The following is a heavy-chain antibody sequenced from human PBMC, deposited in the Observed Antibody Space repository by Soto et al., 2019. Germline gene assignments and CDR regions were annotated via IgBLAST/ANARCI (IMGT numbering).Heavy chain of an antibody. V-gene: IGHV4-61*08. CDR2: LYYTSLT. Sequence: QVQLQESGPGLVRPSETLSLTCVVSGASVSSHANYWTWIRQPPGQGLEWIGYLYYTSLTNYSPSIKSRVTISADTSNNLYSLNLSSVTAADTAMYYCARVSRDAFDIWGQGAMVIVSS. CDR1: GASVSSHANY. J-gene: IGHJ3*02. CDR3: ARVSRDAFDI.